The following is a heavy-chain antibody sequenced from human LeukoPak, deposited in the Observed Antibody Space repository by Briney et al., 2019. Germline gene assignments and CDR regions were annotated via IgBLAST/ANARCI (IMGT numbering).Heavy chain of an antibody. Sequence: PGGSLRLSCAASGFTFSSYSMNGVRQAPGKGLEWVSYISSSSTIYYADSVKGRFTISRDNAKNSLYLQMNSLRAEDTAVYYCARDLLTDGIAAAGTIDYWGQGTLVTVSS. V-gene: IGHV3-48*01. D-gene: IGHD6-13*01. CDR2: ISSSSTI. J-gene: IGHJ4*02. CDR1: GFTFSSYS. CDR3: ARDLLTDGIAAAGTIDY.